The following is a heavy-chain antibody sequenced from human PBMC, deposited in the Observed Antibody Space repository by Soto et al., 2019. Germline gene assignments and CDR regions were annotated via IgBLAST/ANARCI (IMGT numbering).Heavy chain of an antibody. Sequence: PGGSLRLSCAASGFTFSSYWMHWVRQAPGKGLVWVSRINSDGSSTSYADSVKGRFTISRDNAKNTLDLQMNSLRAEDTAVYYCARAPITFTRTYYFDYWGQGTLVTVSS. CDR2: INSDGSST. D-gene: IGHD3-16*01. V-gene: IGHV3-74*01. CDR3: ARAPITFTRTYYFDY. J-gene: IGHJ4*02. CDR1: GFTFSSYW.